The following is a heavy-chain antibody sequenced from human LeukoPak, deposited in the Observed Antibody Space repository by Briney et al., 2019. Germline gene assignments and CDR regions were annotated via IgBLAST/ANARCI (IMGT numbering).Heavy chain of an antibody. D-gene: IGHD5-18*01. CDR1: GFTFSKAW. J-gene: IGHJ4*02. CDR3: TTITEGGYSYEDS. CDR2: IKGKTDGGTT. V-gene: IGHV3-15*01. Sequence: GGSLRLSCAASGFTFSKAWMNWVRPAPGRGLEWVGRIKGKTDGGTTDYATPVKGRFTISRDDSQNTLYLQMNSLKTEDTAVYYCTTITEGGYSYEDSWGQGTLVTVSS.